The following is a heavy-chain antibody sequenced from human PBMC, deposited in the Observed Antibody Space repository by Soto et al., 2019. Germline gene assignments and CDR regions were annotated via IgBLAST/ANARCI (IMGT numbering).Heavy chain of an antibody. CDR1: GYSIRSGYH. J-gene: IGHJ5*02. Sequence: KSSETLSLTCDVSGYSIRSGYHWGWIRQPPGKGPEWIGSVHHSGSSYPNPSLESRLTISEDTSSNQISLTLRSVTAADTAVYYCVREARWDPTGYFDPWGQGILVTVSS. CDR2: VHHSGSS. V-gene: IGHV4-38-2*02. D-gene: IGHD1-26*01. CDR3: VREARWDPTGYFDP.